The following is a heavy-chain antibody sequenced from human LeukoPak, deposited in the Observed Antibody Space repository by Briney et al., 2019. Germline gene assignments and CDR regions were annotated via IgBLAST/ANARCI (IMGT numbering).Heavy chain of an antibody. J-gene: IGHJ6*03. D-gene: IGHD5-24*01. Sequence: GRSLRLACAASGFTFSSYAMHCVRQAPGKGLELVAVISYDGSNKYYADSVKGRFTISRDNSKSTLYLQMNSLRAEDTAVYYCARGDRDGYNYYYYYMDVWGKGTTVTVSS. CDR3: ARGDRDGYNYYYYYMDV. CDR2: ISYDGSNK. V-gene: IGHV3-30*01. CDR1: GFTFSSYA.